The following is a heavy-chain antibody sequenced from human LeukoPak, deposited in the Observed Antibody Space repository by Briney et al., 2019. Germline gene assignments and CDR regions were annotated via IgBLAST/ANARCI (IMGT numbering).Heavy chain of an antibody. V-gene: IGHV3-33*01. CDR1: GFTFSSYG. Sequence: GRSLRLSCAASGFTFSSYGMHWVRQAPGKGLEWVAVIWYDGSNKYYADSVKGRFTISRDNSKNTLYLQMNSLRAEDTAVYYCARELADGDYANDYWGQGTLVTVSS. CDR2: IWYDGSNK. CDR3: ARELADGDYANDY. D-gene: IGHD4-17*01. J-gene: IGHJ4*02.